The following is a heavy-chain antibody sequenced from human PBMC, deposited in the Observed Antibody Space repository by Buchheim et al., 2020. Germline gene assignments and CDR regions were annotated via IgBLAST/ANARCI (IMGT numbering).Heavy chain of an antibody. CDR1: GGSFSGYY. V-gene: IGHV4-34*01. CDR2: INHSGST. D-gene: IGHD3-16*02. J-gene: IGHJ4*02. Sequence: QVQLQQWGAGLLKPSETLSLTCAVYGGSFSGYYWSWIRQPPGKGLEWIGEINHSGSTNYNPSLKRRVTISVDTSKNTFSLKLSSVTAADTAVYYCARSRDYVWGSYRTLDYWGQGTL. CDR3: ARSRDYVWGSYRTLDY.